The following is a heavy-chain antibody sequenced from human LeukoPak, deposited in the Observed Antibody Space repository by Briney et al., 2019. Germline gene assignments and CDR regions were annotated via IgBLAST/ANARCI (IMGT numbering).Heavy chain of an antibody. J-gene: IGHJ4*02. Sequence: ASVKVSCKASGYTFTSYAMNWVRQAPGQGLEWMGWINTNTGNPTYAQGFTGRFVFSLDSSVTTTYLQISSLKAEDTAVYYCAREYSSSSCEGYFDYWGQGTLVSVSS. D-gene: IGHD6-13*01. CDR3: AREYSSSSCEGYFDY. CDR1: GYTFTSYA. CDR2: INTNTGNP. V-gene: IGHV7-4-1*02.